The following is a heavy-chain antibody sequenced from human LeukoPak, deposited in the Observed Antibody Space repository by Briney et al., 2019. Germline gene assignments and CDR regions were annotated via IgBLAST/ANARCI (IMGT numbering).Heavy chain of an antibody. J-gene: IGHJ6*02. CDR2: IYSGGST. CDR1: GFTFSSNY. V-gene: IGHV3-53*01. D-gene: IGHD3-22*01. Sequence: GGSLRLSCAASGFTFSSNYMSWVRQAPGKGLEWVSDIYSGGSTYYTDSVKGRFTISRDNSKNTLYLQMNSMRAEDTAVYYCAREGFYYDSSLGGYGMDVWGQGTTVTVSS. CDR3: AREGFYYDSSLGGYGMDV.